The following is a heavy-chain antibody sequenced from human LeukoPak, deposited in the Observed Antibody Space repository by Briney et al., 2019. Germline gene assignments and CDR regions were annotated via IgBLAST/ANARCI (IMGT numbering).Heavy chain of an antibody. CDR3: ARDRAAGSLFDY. V-gene: IGHV3-66*01. J-gene: IGHJ4*02. CDR1: GFTFSSYA. Sequence: GGSLRLSCAASGFTFSSYAMSWVRQAPGKGLEWVSVIYSGGSTLYADSEKGRFTISRDNSKNTLYLQMNSLRAEDTAVCYCARDRAAGSLFDYWGQGTLVTVSS. CDR2: IYSGGST. D-gene: IGHD6-13*01.